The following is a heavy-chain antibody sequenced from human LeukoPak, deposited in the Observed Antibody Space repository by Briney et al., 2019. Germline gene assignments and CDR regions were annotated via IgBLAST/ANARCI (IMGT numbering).Heavy chain of an antibody. V-gene: IGHV4-59*08. D-gene: IGHD2-21*01. Sequence: PSETLSLTCTVSGGSISSYYWSWIRQPPGKGLEWIGYIYYSGSTSYNPSLKSRVTISVDTSKNQFSLKLSSVTAADTAVYYCARLRVDWDYYYGMDVWGQGTTVTVSS. CDR2: IYYSGST. J-gene: IGHJ6*02. CDR3: ARLRVDWDYYYGMDV. CDR1: GGSISSYY.